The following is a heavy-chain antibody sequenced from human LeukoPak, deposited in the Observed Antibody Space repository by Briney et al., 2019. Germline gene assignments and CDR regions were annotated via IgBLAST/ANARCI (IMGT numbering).Heavy chain of an antibody. CDR3: ARLEGGLPFDYYDSSGYFGY. V-gene: IGHV4-39*01. CDR2: IYYSGST. J-gene: IGHJ4*02. Sequence: SETLSLTCTVSGGSISSSSYYWGWIRQPPGQGLEWIGSIYYSGSTYYNPSLKSRVTISVDTSKNQFSLKLSSVTAADTAVYYCARLEGGLPFDYYDSSGYFGYWGQGTLVTVSS. D-gene: IGHD3-22*01. CDR1: GGSISSSSYY.